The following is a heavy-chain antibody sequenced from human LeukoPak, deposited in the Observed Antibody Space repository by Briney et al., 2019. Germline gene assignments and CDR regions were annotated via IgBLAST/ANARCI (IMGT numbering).Heavy chain of an antibody. J-gene: IGHJ6*03. V-gene: IGHV3-48*03. D-gene: IGHD3-9*01. CDR3: ARVGVLTGYPYYYYYYMDV. CDR1: GFTFSNFA. Sequence: GGSLRLSCAASGFTFSNFAMHWVRQAPGKGLEWVSYISSSGSTRYYADSVKGRFTISRDNAENSMYLLMNSLRAEDTAVYYCARVGVLTGYPYYYYYYMDVWGKGTTVIISS. CDR2: ISSSGSTR.